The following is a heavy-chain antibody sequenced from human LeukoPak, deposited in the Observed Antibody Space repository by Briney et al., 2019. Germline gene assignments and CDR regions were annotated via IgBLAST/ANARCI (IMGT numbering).Heavy chain of an antibody. CDR3: AKEDVTTVTIYYFDY. CDR2: ISYDGSNQ. D-gene: IGHD4-17*01. CDR1: GFTFSSYG. Sequence: PGRSLRLSCAASGFTFSSYGMHWVRQAPGKGLEWVAVISYDGSNQYYADSVKGRFTISRDNSKNTLYLQMNSLRAEDTAVYYCAKEDVTTVTIYYFDYWGQGTLVTVSS. J-gene: IGHJ4*02. V-gene: IGHV3-30*18.